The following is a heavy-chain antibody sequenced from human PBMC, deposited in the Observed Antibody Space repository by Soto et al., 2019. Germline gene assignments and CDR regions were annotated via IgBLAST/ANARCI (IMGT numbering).Heavy chain of an antibody. CDR1: GGSISSYY. Sequence: SETLSLTCTVSGGSISSYYWSWIRQPPGKGLEWIGYIYYSGSTNYNPSLKSRVTISVDTSKNQFSLKLSSVTAADTAVYYCARGRDYYGMDVWGQGTTVTVS. D-gene: IGHD3-10*01. V-gene: IGHV4-59*01. J-gene: IGHJ6*02. CDR2: IYYSGST. CDR3: ARGRDYYGMDV.